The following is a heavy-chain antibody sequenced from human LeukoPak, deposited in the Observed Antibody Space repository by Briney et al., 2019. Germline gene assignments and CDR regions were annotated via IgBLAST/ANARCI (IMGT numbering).Heavy chain of an antibody. J-gene: IGHJ4*02. Sequence: SETLSLTCSVSGGSLSSYYWSWIRQPPGKGLEWIGYIYYSGSINYNPSLKSRVTISVDTSKNQFSLKLSSVTAADTAVYYCARDKITIFGVVTPSDYWGQGTLVTVSS. D-gene: IGHD3-3*01. CDR2: IYYSGSI. CDR1: GGSLSSYY. CDR3: ARDKITIFGVVTPSDY. V-gene: IGHV4-59*12.